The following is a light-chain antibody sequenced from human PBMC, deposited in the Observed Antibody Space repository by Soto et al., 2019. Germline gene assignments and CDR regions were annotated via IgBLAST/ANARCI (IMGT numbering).Light chain of an antibody. CDR1: QSVSSY. J-gene: IGKJ2*01. Sequence: EIVLTQSPATLSLSPGERATLSCRASQSVSSYVAWYQQKPGQAPRLLIYDASNRATGIPTRFGGSGSGAAFTVTFSSLGLEGFAVDCCLHRSHWPPSFGQGTKLEIK. CDR3: LHRSHWPPS. V-gene: IGKV3-11*01. CDR2: DAS.